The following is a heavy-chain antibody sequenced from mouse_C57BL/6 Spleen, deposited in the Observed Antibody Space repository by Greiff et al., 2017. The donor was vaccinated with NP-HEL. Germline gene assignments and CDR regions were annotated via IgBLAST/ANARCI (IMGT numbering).Heavy chain of an antibody. Sequence: VQLQQSGPELVKPGDSVKISCKASGYSFTGYFMNWVMQSPGKSLEWIGRINPYNGDTFYNQKFKGKATLTVDKSSSTAHMELRSLTSEDSAVYYCARHDGYYFYAMDYWGQGTSVTVSS. CDR1: GYSFTGYF. D-gene: IGHD2-3*01. V-gene: IGHV1-20*01. J-gene: IGHJ4*01. CDR3: ARHDGYYFYAMDY. CDR2: INPYNGDT.